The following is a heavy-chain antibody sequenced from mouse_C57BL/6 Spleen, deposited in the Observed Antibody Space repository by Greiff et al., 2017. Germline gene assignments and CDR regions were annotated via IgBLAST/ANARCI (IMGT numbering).Heavy chain of an antibody. CDR3: ARYYGSKAWFAY. CDR1: GFTFSSYA. Sequence: EVKVVESGGGLVKPGGSLKLSCAASGFTFSSYAMSWVRQTPEKRLEWVATISDGGSYTYYPDNVKGRFTISRDNAKNNLYLQMSHLKSEDTAMYYCARYYGSKAWFAYWGQGTLVTVSA. V-gene: IGHV5-4*03. D-gene: IGHD1-1*01. CDR2: ISDGGSYT. J-gene: IGHJ3*01.